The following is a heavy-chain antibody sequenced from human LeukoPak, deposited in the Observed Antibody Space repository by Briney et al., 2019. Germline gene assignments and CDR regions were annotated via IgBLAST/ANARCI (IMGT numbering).Heavy chain of an antibody. Sequence: GGSLRLSCAASGFILSTNGLHWVRQAPGKGLEWVAIIQYDGGNKYYADSVKDRFTISRDSSRNTLYLQMNSLRVDDTAVYYCAKGNYYDSPYDFWGQGTLVTVSS. J-gene: IGHJ4*02. CDR3: AKGNYYDSPYDF. CDR2: IQYDGGNK. CDR1: GFILSTNG. D-gene: IGHD3-22*01. V-gene: IGHV3-30*02.